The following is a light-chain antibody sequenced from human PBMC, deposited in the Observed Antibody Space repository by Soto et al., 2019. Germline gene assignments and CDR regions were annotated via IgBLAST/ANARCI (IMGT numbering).Light chain of an antibody. CDR1: SSDIGLYNY. V-gene: IGLV2-14*01. J-gene: IGLJ1*01. CDR2: EVN. Sequence: QSALGQPASMSGSPGQSITIPCTGASSDIGLYNYVSWYQHHPGKAPKLLISEVNVRPSGLSDRFSASKAGNTASLTISGLQPEDEAYYYCSSLSTTSTPIVFGRGTKVTVL. CDR3: SSLSTTSTPIV.